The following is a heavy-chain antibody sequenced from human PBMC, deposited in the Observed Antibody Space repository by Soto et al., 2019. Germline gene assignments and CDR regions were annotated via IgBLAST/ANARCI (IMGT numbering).Heavy chain of an antibody. Sequence: SETLSLTCTVSGGSISSGDYYWSWIRQPPGKGLEWIGYIYYSGSTYYNPSLKSRVTISVDTSKNQFSLKLSSVTAADTAVYYCARGGSAAGNYYYYGMDVWGQGTTVTVSS. V-gene: IGHV4-30-4*01. CDR3: ARGGSAAGNYYYYGMDV. CDR2: IYYSGST. J-gene: IGHJ6*02. CDR1: GGSISSGDYY. D-gene: IGHD6-13*01.